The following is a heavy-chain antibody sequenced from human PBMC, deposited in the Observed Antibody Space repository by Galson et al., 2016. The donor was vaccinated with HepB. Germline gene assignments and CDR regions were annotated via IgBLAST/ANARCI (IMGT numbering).Heavy chain of an antibody. Sequence: SLRLSCAASGFTFDDYAMHWVRQVPGKGLEWVSLISGDGGGTYYADSVKGRFTISRDNSKTSLYLQMNTLRTEDTALHYCAKGDGGYYLVVDSWGQGALVTVSS. V-gene: IGHV3-43*02. J-gene: IGHJ4*02. D-gene: IGHD4-17*01. CDR2: ISGDGGGT. CDR1: GFTFDDYA. CDR3: AKGDGGYYLVVDS.